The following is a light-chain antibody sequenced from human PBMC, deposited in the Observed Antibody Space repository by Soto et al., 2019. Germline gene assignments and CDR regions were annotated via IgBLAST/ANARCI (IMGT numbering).Light chain of an antibody. CDR3: QSYDSSNPWV. V-gene: IGLV6-57*03. CDR1: SGSIASHY. J-gene: IGLJ3*02. CDR2: EDN. Sequence: NFMLTQPHSVSESPGKTVTISCTRSSGSIASHYVQWYQQRPGSAPTTVIYEDNQRPSGVPDRFSGSIDSSSNSASLTSSGLKTEDEADYYCQSYDSSNPWVFGGGTKLTVL.